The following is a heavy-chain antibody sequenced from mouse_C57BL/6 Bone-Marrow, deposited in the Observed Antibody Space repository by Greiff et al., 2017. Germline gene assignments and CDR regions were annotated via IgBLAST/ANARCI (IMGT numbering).Heavy chain of an antibody. D-gene: IGHD3-2*02. Sequence: QVQLKQSGAELVMPGASVKLSCKASGYTFTSYWMHWVKQRPGQGLEWIGEIDPSDSSTNYNQKFKGKSTLTVDKSSSTAYMQLSSLTSEDSAVYYCARELRPHYFDYWGQGTTLTVSS. V-gene: IGHV1-69*01. CDR2: IDPSDSST. J-gene: IGHJ2*01. CDR3: ARELRPHYFDY. CDR1: GYTFTSYW.